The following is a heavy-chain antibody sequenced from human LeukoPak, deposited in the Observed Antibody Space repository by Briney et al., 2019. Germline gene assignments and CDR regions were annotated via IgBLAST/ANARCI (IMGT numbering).Heavy chain of an antibody. Sequence: GGSLRLSCAASGFTFSSYAMSWVRQAPGKGLEWVSAISGSGGSTYYADSVKGRFTISRDNAKNSLYLQTNSLRAEDTAVYYCAELGITMIGGVWGKGTTVTISS. CDR1: GFTFSSYA. V-gene: IGHV3-23*01. CDR2: ISGSGGST. CDR3: AELGITMIGGV. J-gene: IGHJ6*04. D-gene: IGHD3-10*02.